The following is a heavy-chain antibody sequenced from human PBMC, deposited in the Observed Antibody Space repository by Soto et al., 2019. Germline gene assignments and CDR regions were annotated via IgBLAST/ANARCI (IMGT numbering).Heavy chain of an antibody. CDR1: GYTFTSYA. Sequence: ASVKVSCKASGYTFTSYAMHWVRQAPGQRLEWMGWINAGNGNTKYSQKFQERVTITRDMSTSTAYMELSSLRSEDTAVYYCAAEFSIFWGVYPPNALYIWGQGSMVPVSS. CDR2: INAGNGNT. D-gene: IGHD3-16*01. J-gene: IGHJ3*02. V-gene: IGHV1-3*01. CDR3: AAEFSIFWGVYPPNALYI.